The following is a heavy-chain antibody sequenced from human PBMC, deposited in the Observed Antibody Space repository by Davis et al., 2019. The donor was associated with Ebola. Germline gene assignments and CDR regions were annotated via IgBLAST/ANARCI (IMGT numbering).Heavy chain of an antibody. J-gene: IGHJ4*02. Sequence: GESLKISCAASGFTFSSYWMSWVRQAQGKGLEWVSYISSRSSTIYYADSVKGRFTISRDNAKKSLYLQMNSLRAEDTAVDYCAKDPSVTFGGVTDYWGQGTLVTVSS. CDR1: GFTFSSYW. CDR2: ISSRSSTI. CDR3: AKDPSVTFGGVTDY. D-gene: IGHD3-16*01. V-gene: IGHV3-48*04.